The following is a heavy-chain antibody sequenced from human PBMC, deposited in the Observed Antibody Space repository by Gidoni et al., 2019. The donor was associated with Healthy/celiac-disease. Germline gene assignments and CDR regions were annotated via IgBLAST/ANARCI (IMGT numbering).Heavy chain of an antibody. J-gene: IGHJ6*02. V-gene: IGHV3-30*18. Sequence: QVQLVESGGGVVQPGRSLRLSCAASGFTFSSYGMHWVRQAPGKGLEWVAVISYDGSNKYYADSVKGRFTISRDNSKNTLYLQMNSLRAEDTAVYYCAKDLMTTVLLDYYYGMDVWGQGTTVTVSS. CDR2: ISYDGSNK. CDR1: GFTFSSYG. D-gene: IGHD4-17*01. CDR3: AKDLMTTVLLDYYYGMDV.